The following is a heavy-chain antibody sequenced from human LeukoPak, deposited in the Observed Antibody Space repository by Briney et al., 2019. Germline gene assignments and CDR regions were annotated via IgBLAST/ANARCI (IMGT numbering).Heavy chain of an antibody. Sequence: PGGSLRLSCAASGFTFSSYAMSWVRQAPGKGLEWVSAISGSGGSTYYADSVKGRFTISRDNSKNTLYLQMNSLRAEDTAVYYCAKAKYYYDSGGENYYFDYWGQGTLVTVSS. D-gene: IGHD3-22*01. CDR3: AKAKYYYDSGGENYYFDY. CDR2: ISGSGGST. CDR1: GFTFSSYA. V-gene: IGHV3-23*01. J-gene: IGHJ4*02.